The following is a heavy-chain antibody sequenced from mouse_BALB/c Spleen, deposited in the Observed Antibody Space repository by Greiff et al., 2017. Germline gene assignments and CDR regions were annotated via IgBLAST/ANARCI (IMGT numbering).Heavy chain of an antibody. CDR3: ARNSPHYYGTLDY. V-gene: IGHV2-2*02. CDR2: IWSGGST. Sequence: QVQLQQSGPGLVQPSQSLSITCTVSGFSLTSYGVHWVRQSPGKGLEWLGVIWSGGSTDYNAAFISRLSISKDNSKSQVFFKMNSLQANDTAIYYCARNSPHYYGTLDYGGQGTTLTVSS. J-gene: IGHJ2*01. D-gene: IGHD1-1*01. CDR1: GFSLTSYG.